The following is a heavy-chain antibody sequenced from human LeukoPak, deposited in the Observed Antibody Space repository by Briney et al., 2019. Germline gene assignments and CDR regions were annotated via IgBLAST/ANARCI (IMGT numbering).Heavy chain of an antibody. CDR1: GFTFSSYW. CDR2: INGAGSSI. J-gene: IGHJ4*02. D-gene: IGHD4-17*01. V-gene: IGHV3-74*01. CDR3: ARGGDYKNDY. Sequence: GGSLRLSCAASGFTFSSYWMHWVRQTPGKGLVWVSRINGAGSSISYADSVKDRVTISRDNAKNTLYLQMNNPRAEDTAVYYCARGGDYKNDYWGQGTLVTVSS.